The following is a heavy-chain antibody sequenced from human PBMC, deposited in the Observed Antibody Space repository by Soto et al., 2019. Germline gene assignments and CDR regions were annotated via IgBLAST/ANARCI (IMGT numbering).Heavy chain of an antibody. D-gene: IGHD1-20*01. V-gene: IGHV1-69*13. Sequence: GASVKVSCKASGGTFSSYAISWVRQAPGQGLEWMGGIIPIFGTANYAQKFQGRVTITADESTSTAYMELSSLRSEDTAVYYCARSQLITGCTTFDYWGQGTLVTVSS. CDR2: IIPIFGTA. CDR1: GGTFSSYA. CDR3: ARSQLITGCTTFDY. J-gene: IGHJ4*02.